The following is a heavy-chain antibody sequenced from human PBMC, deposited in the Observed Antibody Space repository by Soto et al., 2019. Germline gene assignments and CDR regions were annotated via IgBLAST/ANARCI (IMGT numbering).Heavy chain of an antibody. V-gene: IGHV3-21*01. D-gene: IGHD3-22*01. Sequence: EVHLVESGGGLVEPGGSLRLSCTAYRFTFSNYSMNWVLQAPGKGLEWVLSISSSRSHTYYADSVKGRFTISRDNAKISRYLQIDSLRADDTAVYYCARVGYGPSGYHWGQGTLVTVSS. CDR2: ISSSRSHT. J-gene: IGHJ4*02. CDR1: RFTFSNYS. CDR3: ARVGYGPSGYH.